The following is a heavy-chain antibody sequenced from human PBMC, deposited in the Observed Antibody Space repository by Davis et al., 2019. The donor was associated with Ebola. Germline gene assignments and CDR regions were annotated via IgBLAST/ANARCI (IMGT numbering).Heavy chain of an antibody. CDR1: GYSFTSYW. V-gene: IGHV5-51*01. CDR2: IYPGDSDT. J-gene: IGHJ4*02. Sequence: KVSCKGSGYSFTSYWIAWVRQMPGKGLEWMGIIYPGDSDTSYSPSFQGQVTISADKSITTAYLQWSSLKASDTAMYYCARFLEWKADYWGQGTLVTVSS. D-gene: IGHD3-3*01. CDR3: ARFLEWKADY.